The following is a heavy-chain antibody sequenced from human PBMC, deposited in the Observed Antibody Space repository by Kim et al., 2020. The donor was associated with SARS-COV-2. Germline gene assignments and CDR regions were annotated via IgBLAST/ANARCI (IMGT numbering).Heavy chain of an antibody. CDR3: ARVGAAGTGY. J-gene: IGHJ4*02. V-gene: IGHV4-34*01. D-gene: IGHD6-13*01. CDR2: INHSGST. CDR1: GGSFSGYY. Sequence: SETLSLTCAVYGGSFSGYYWSWIRQPPGKGLEWIGEINHSGSTNYNPSLKSRVTISVDTSKNQFSLKLSSVTDADTAVYYCARVGAAGTGYWGQGTLVT.